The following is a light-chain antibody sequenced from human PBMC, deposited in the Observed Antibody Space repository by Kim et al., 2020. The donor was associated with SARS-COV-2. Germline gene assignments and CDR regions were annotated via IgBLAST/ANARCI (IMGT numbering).Light chain of an antibody. V-gene: IGKV1-8*01. CDR3: QQYYSYPT. J-gene: IGKJ4*01. CDR1: QYISSY. Sequence: AIRMTQSPSSLSASTGDRVTITCRASQYISSYLAWYQQKPGKAPKLLIYGATTLQSGVPSRFSGGESGTDFTLTINYLHSEDCATYYCQQYYSYPTFGGGTKVDIK. CDR2: GAT.